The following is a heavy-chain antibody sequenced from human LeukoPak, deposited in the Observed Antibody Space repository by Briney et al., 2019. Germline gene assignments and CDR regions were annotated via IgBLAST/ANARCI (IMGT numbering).Heavy chain of an antibody. J-gene: IGHJ5*02. CDR3: AKSGDGLEP. V-gene: IGHV3-30*18. CDR2: ISYDGSNK. Sequence: LEWVAVISYDGSNKYYADSVKGRFTISRDNSKNTLYLQMNSLRAEDTAVYYCAKSGDGLEPWGQGTLVTVSS. D-gene: IGHD3/OR15-3a*01.